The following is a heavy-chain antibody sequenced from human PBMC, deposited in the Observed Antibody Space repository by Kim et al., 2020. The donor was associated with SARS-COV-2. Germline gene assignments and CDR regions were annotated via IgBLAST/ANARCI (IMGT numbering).Heavy chain of an antibody. V-gene: IGHV4-59*13. J-gene: IGHJ4*01. CDR3: AGVKVGWYGEVLWFD. Sequence: SETLSLTCTVSGGSISRYYWSWIRQPPGKGLELIGYIYDSGSTNDNPSPKSLVTISVDTSKNQLSLKLSPFTAADTAGYYCAGVKVGWYGEVLWFD. D-gene: IGHD6-19*01. CDR1: GGSISRYY. CDR2: IYDSGST.